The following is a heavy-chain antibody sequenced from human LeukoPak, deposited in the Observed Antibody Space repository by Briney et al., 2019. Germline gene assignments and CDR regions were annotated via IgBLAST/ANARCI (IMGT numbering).Heavy chain of an antibody. V-gene: IGHV4-59*11. D-gene: IGHD4-17*01. CDR2: ISYIGST. CDR1: DDSFSSHY. Sequence: SETLSLTCAVSDDSFSSHYWTWIRHPPGKGLEWIGYISYIGSTNYNPSLKSRVTISIDTSKNQFSLKLSSVTAADTAVYYCARDLVTVTKGFDIWGQGTMVSVS. J-gene: IGHJ3*02. CDR3: ARDLVTVTKGFDI.